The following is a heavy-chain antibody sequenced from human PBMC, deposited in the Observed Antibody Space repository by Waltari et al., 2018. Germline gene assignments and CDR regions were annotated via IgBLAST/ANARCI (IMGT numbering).Heavy chain of an antibody. J-gene: IGHJ4*02. V-gene: IGHV1-2*02. CDR2: INPNSGGT. D-gene: IGHD3-10*01. CDR3: ARDSEFGELLGAVDY. Sequence: QVQLVQSGAEVKKPGASVKVSCKASGYTFTGYYMHWVRQAPGQGLEWMGWINPNSGGTNYAQKFQGRVTMTRDTSISTAYMELSRLRSDDTAVYYCARDSEFGELLGAVDYWGQGTLVTVSS. CDR1: GYTFTGYY.